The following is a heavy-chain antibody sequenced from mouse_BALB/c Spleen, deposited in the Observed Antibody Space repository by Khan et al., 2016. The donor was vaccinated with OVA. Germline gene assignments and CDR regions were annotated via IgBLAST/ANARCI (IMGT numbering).Heavy chain of an antibody. CDR1: GFTFSSYG. CDR3: VNSYYCGCYFDY. J-gene: IGHJ2*01. CDR2: ISGDSSTI. D-gene: IGHD1-1*01. V-gene: IGHV5-17*02. Sequence: EVELVESGGGLVQPGGSRKLSCAASGFTFSSYGMHWVRQAPEKGLEWVAYISGDSSTIYYTDTVTGRFTISRDHPKNTLPLQMTSLMSEDTAMYSCVNSYYCGCYFDYWRTVATLPVT.